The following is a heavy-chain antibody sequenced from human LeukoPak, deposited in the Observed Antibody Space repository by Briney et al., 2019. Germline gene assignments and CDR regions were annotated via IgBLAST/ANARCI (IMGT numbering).Heavy chain of an antibody. CDR1: GFTFSSYA. CDR2: ISYDGGNK. D-gene: IGHD2-2*01. CDR3: ARDRVPSDIVVVPAKHYGMDV. Sequence: GGSLRLSCAASGFTFSSYAMHWVRQAPGKGLEWVAVISYDGGNKYYADSAKGRFTISRDNSKTTLYLQMNSLRAEDKAVYYCARDRVPSDIVVVPAKHYGMDVWGQGTTVTVSS. J-gene: IGHJ6*02. V-gene: IGHV3-30-3*01.